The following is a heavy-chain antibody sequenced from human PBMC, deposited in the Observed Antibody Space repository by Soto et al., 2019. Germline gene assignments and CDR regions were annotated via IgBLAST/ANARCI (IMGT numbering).Heavy chain of an antibody. D-gene: IGHD4-17*01. CDR1: GFTFSSYG. Sequence: QVQLVESGGGVVQPGRSLRLSCAASGFTFSSYGIHWVRQAPGKGLEWVAVIWYDGSNKYYADSVKGRFTISRDNSKNTQYMQMNSLRAEDTDVYYCASSHYGDYFDSWGQGTLVTVSS. CDR3: ASSHYGDYFDS. V-gene: IGHV3-33*01. CDR2: IWYDGSNK. J-gene: IGHJ4*02.